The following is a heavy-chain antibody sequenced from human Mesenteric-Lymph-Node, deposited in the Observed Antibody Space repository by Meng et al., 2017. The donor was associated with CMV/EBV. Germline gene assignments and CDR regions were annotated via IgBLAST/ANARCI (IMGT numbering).Heavy chain of an antibody. J-gene: IGHJ4*02. CDR2: IYSGGST. V-gene: IGHV3-53*01. CDR1: GFTLKTNY. CDR3: ASQAPPGILDY. Sequence: GESLKISCAASGFTLKTNYMSWVRQAPGKGLEWVSVIYSGGSTYYADSVKGRFTISRDNSKNTLYLQMNSLRAEDTAVYYCASQAPPGILDYWGQGTLVTVSS. D-gene: IGHD1-1*01.